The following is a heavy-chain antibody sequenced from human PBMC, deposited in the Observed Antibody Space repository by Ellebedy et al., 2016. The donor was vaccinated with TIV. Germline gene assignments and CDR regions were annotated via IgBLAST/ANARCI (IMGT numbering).Heavy chain of an antibody. J-gene: IGHJ3*02. CDR2: TNANGGST. V-gene: IGHV3-23*01. D-gene: IGHD4-23*01. CDR3: ARWSDDAFDI. CDR1: GFNFSTYA. Sequence: GGSLRLXXAASGFNFSTYAMTWVRQAPGKGLEWVSSTNANGGSTYYAGPVKGRFTISRDNSKNTLYLQITSLRADDTALYYCARWSDDAFDIWGQGKRGTVS.